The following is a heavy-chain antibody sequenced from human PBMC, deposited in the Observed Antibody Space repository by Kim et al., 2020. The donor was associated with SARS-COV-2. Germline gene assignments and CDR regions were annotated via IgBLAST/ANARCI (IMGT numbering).Heavy chain of an antibody. CDR1: GGSFSGYY. D-gene: IGHD3-3*01. CDR3: ARVTGFRSGSPP. V-gene: IGHV4-34*01. J-gene: IGHJ5*02. Sequence: SETLSLTCAVYGGSFSGYYWSWIRQPPGKGLEWIGEINHSGSTNYNPSLKSRVTISVDTSKNQFSLKLSSVTAADTAVYYCARVTGFRSGSPPWGQGTLVTVSS. CDR2: INHSGST.